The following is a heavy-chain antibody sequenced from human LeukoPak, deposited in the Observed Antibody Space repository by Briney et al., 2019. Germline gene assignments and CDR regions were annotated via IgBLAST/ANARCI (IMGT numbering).Heavy chain of an antibody. D-gene: IGHD3-10*01. CDR2: TYYRGST. V-gene: IGHV4-61*08. CDR3: ASTFGDSSPGYYYYGMDV. Sequence: TSETLSLTCTVSGGSISSGGHYWRWIRQPPGKGLEWIGYTYYRGSTNYNPSLKSRVTISVDTSKNQLTLKLSSVTAADTAVYYCASTFGDSSPGYYYYGMDVWGQGTPVTVSS. CDR1: GGSISSGGHY. J-gene: IGHJ6*02.